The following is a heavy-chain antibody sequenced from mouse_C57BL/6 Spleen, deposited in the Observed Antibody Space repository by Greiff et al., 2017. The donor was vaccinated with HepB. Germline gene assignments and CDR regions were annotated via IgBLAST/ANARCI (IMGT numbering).Heavy chain of an antibody. D-gene: IGHD1-1*01. CDR1: GFTFSDFY. CDR3: ARGANYGSSFDV. J-gene: IGHJ1*03. Sequence: EVQGVESGGGLVQSGRSLRLSCATSGFTFSDFYMEWVRQAPGKGLEWIAASRNKANDYTTEYSASVKGRFIVSRDTSQSILYLQMNALRAEDTAIYYCARGANYGSSFDVWGTGTTVTVSS. V-gene: IGHV7-1*01. CDR2: SRNKANDYTT.